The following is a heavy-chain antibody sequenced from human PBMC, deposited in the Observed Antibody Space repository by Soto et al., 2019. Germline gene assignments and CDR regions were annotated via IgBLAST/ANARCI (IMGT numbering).Heavy chain of an antibody. CDR3: ARDRWLLVSPYYGMDV. J-gene: IGHJ6*02. Sequence: QVQLVQSGAEVKKPGASVKVSCKASGYTFTSYAMHWVRQAPGQRLEGMGWINAGNGNTKDSQKFQGRVTITRDTSASTAYMELSSLGSEDTAVYYCARDRWLLVSPYYGMDVWGQGTTVTVSS. D-gene: IGHD2-21*01. CDR2: INAGNGNT. V-gene: IGHV1-3*01. CDR1: GYTFTSYA.